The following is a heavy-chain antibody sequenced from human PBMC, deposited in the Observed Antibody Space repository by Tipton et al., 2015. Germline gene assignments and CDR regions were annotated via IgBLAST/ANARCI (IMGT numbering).Heavy chain of an antibody. CDR3: ARFMGYSYGPDNWFDP. V-gene: IGHV4-31*02. Sequence: LRLSCTVSGGSIRSGGHYWGWLRQHPGKGLEWIGYNYYSGSSYYNPSLKSRVTISVDTSKNRFSLKLSSVTAADTAVYYCARFMGYSYGPDNWFDPWGQGTLVTVSS. CDR2: NYYSGSS. J-gene: IGHJ5*02. CDR1: GGSIRSGGHY. D-gene: IGHD5-18*01.